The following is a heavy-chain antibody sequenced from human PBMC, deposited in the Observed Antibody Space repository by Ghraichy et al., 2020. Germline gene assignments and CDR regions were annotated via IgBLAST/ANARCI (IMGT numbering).Heavy chain of an antibody. J-gene: IGHJ5*02. CDR1: GGSISSSSYY. Sequence: SQTLSLTCTVSGGSISSSSYYWGWIRQPPGKGLEWIGSIYYSGSTYYNPSLKSRVTISVDTSKNQFSLKLSSVTAADTAVYYCARALSYSRFDPWGQGTLVTVS. CDR2: IYYSGST. D-gene: IGHD1-26*01. CDR3: ARALSYSRFDP. V-gene: IGHV4-39*07.